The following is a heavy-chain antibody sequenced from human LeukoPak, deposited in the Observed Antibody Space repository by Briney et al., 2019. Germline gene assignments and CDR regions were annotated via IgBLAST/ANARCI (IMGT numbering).Heavy chain of an antibody. CDR1: GFTFSSYG. D-gene: IGHD6-19*01. V-gene: IGHV3-30*03. Sequence: GGSLRLSCAASGFTFSSYGMSWVRQAPGKGLEWVAVISYDGSNKYYADSVKGRFTISRDNSKNTLYLQMNSLRAEDTAVYYCARGGQQWLVYDAFDIWGQGTMVTVSS. CDR2: ISYDGSNK. CDR3: ARGGQQWLVYDAFDI. J-gene: IGHJ3*02.